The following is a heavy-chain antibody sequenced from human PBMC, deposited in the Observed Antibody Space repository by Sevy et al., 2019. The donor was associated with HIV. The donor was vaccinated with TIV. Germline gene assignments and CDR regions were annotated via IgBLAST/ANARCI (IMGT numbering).Heavy chain of an antibody. V-gene: IGHV3-43D*04. D-gene: IGHD1-1*01. CDR3: ANDMGFTGTFPLDL. CDR1: GFTFGDSP. CDR2: ITWDGGST. Sequence: GGSLRLSCAASGFTFGDSPMHWVRQAPGKGLEWLFLITWDGGSTYYSDSVKGRFTVSRDNNKNSMYLQMNSLRAEDTAIYYCANDMGFTGTFPLDLWGQGTLVTVSS. J-gene: IGHJ5*02.